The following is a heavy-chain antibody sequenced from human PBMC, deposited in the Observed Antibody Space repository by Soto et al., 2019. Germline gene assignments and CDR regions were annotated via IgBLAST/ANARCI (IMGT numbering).Heavy chain of an antibody. CDR1: GFTFSSYD. D-gene: IGHD1-26*01. Sequence: EVQLVESGGGLVQPGGSLRLSCAASGFTFSSYDMHWVRQATGKGLEWVSAIGTAGDTYYPGSVKGRFTISRENAKNSLYLQMNSLRAEDTAVYYCARVRYSGSYYNYYSYGMDVWGQGTTVTVSS. CDR3: ARVRYSGSYYNYYSYGMDV. J-gene: IGHJ6*02. CDR2: IGTAGDT. V-gene: IGHV3-13*01.